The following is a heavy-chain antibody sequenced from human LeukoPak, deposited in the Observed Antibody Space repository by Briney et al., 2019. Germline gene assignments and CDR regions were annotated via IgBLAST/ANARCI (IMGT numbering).Heavy chain of an antibody. CDR2: IKTDGSQI. Sequence: AGGSLRLSCAASGFTFSSSWMTWVRQAPGKGLEWVANIKTDGSQIYYVDSVKGRFTISRDNAKNSLYLQMNSLRAEDTAVYYCARDLNWETYWGERTLVSVSS. CDR1: GFTFSSSW. CDR3: ARDLNWETY. V-gene: IGHV3-7*01. D-gene: IGHD7-27*01. J-gene: IGHJ4*02.